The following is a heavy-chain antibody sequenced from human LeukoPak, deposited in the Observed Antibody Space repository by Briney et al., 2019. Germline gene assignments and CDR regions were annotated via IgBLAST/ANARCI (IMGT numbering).Heavy chain of an antibody. V-gene: IGHV3-23*01. Sequence: GGSLRLSCAASGFTFSSYAMSWVRQAPGKGLEWVSDINGSGGSTYYADSVKGRFTISRDNSKNTLYLQMNSLRAEDTAVYYCAISPGSITMVRGPESIDYWGQGTLVTVSS. CDR1: GFTFSSYA. CDR3: AISPGSITMVRGPESIDY. D-gene: IGHD3-10*01. J-gene: IGHJ4*02. CDR2: INGSGGST.